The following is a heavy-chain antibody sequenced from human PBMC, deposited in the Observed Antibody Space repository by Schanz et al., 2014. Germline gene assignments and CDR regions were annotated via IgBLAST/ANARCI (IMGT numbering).Heavy chain of an antibody. Sequence: DVQLVESGGGLVQPGKSLRLSCAASGFTFSSYAMSWVRQAPGKGLEWVSAISGSGGSTYYADSVKGRFTISRDNSKNTLYLQMNTLRAEDTAVYYCAKGRFGELSAFDIWGQGTMXTVSS. CDR1: GFTFSSYA. J-gene: IGHJ3*02. CDR2: ISGSGGST. V-gene: IGHV3-23*04. CDR3: AKGRFGELSAFDI. D-gene: IGHD3-10*01.